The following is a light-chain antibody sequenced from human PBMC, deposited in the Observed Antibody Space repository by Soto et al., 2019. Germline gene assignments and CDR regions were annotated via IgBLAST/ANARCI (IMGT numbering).Light chain of an antibody. J-gene: IGKJ1*01. CDR3: LQDYNYPWT. CDR2: AAS. Sequence: ALQMTPSPSSLSASVGDRVTITCRASQGIRNELGWYQQKPGKAPKLLIYAASSLQSGVPSRFRGSGSGTDFTLTISSLQPEDFATYYCLQDYNYPWTFGQGTKVEIK. CDR1: QGIRNE. V-gene: IGKV1-6*01.